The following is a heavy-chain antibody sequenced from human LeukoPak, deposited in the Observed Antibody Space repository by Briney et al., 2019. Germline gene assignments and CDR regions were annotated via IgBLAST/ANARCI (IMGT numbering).Heavy chain of an antibody. J-gene: IGHJ6*02. Sequence: GGSLRLSCAASGFTFSAFGMNWVRQAPGKGLEWVSTITNSGGSTYYVDSVKGRFTISRDNSKNTLYLQMNSLRAEDTAKYYCTKDYCGKFCSAVWGQGTTVTVSS. CDR2: ITNSGGST. D-gene: IGHD3-9*01. CDR1: GFTFSAFG. CDR3: TKDYCGKFCSAV. V-gene: IGHV3-23*01.